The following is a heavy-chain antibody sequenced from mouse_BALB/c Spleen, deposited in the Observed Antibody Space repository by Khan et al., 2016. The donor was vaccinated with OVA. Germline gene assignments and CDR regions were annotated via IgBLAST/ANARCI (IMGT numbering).Heavy chain of an antibody. CDR2: ITNGGGST. Sequence: EVQLQESGGGLVQPGGSLKFSCAASGFTFSHYSMSWIRRTPEKRLEWVAYITNGGGSTYYADTAKGRFTISRDNAKNTLYLQMSSLKSGDTAMYYCASHGGTRYFDFWGQGTTLTVSS. V-gene: IGHV5-12-2*01. CDR3: ASHGGTRYFDF. CDR1: GFTFSHYS. D-gene: IGHD1-1*01. J-gene: IGHJ2*01.